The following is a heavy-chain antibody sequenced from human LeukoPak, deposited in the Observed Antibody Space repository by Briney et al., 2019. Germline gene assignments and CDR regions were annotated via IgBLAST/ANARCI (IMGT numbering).Heavy chain of an antibody. CDR3: ARFVVVVPAAKHRDSHFDY. CDR1: GGSISSYY. D-gene: IGHD2-2*01. J-gene: IGHJ4*02. Sequence: PSETLSLTCTVSGGSISSYYWSWIRQPPGKGLEWIGYIYYSGSTNYNPSLKSRVTISVDTSKNQFSLKLSSVTAADTAVYYCARFVVVVPAAKHRDSHFDYWGQGTLVTVSS. CDR2: IYYSGST. V-gene: IGHV4-59*01.